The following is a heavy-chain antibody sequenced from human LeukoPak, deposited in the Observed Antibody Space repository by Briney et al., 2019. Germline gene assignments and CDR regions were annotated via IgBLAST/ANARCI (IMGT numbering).Heavy chain of an antibody. Sequence: SETLSLTCAVYGGSFSGYYWGWSRQPPGKGLELIGEINHSGSTNYNPSLKSRVTISVDTSKNQFSLKLSSVTAADTAVYYCASWYYYDSSGPDYWGQGTLVTVSS. D-gene: IGHD3-22*01. V-gene: IGHV4-34*01. CDR2: INHSGST. CDR1: GGSFSGYY. J-gene: IGHJ4*02. CDR3: ASWYYYDSSGPDY.